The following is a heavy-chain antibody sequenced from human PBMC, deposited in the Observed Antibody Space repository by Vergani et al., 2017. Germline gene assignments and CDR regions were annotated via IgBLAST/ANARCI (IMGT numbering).Heavy chain of an antibody. CDR2: ISAYNGNT. CDR3: ERDPDIVVVPAAPYYYYYYGMDV. J-gene: IGHJ6*02. V-gene: IGHV1-18*04. CDR1: GYTFTSYG. D-gene: IGHD2-2*01. Sequence: QVQLVQSGAEVKKPGASVKVSCKASGYTFTSYGISWVRQAPGQGLEWMGWISAYNGNTNYAQKLQGRVTMTTDTSTSTAYMELRSLRSEDTAVYYCERDPDIVVVPAAPYYYYYYGMDVWGQGTTVTVS.